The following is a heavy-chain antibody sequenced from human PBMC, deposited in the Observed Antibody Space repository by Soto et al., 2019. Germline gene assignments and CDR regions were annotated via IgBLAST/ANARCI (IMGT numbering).Heavy chain of an antibody. CDR3: ARDGAKVDTAMTPTSYYYYGMDV. V-gene: IGHV3-33*01. Sequence: QVQLVESGGGVVQPGRSLRLSCAASGFTFSSYGMHWVRQAPGKGLEWVAVIWYDGSNKYYADSVKGRFTISRDNSKNTLYLQMNSLRAEDTAVYYCARDGAKVDTAMTPTSYYYYGMDVWGQGTTVTVSS. J-gene: IGHJ6*02. CDR2: IWYDGSNK. CDR1: GFTFSSYG. D-gene: IGHD5-18*01.